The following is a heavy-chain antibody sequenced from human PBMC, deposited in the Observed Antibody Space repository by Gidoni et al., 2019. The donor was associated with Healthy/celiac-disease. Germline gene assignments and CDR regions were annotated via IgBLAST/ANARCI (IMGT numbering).Heavy chain of an antibody. V-gene: IGHV3-23*04. CDR3: AKGYTMVRGIIISGFDY. D-gene: IGHD3-10*01. Sequence: EVQLVESGGGLVQPGGSLRLSCAASGFTFSSYAMSWVRQAPGKGLEWVSAISDSGGSTYYADSVKGRFTISRDNSKNTLYLKMNSLRAEDTAVYYCAKGYTMVRGIIISGFDYWGQGTLVTVSS. CDR2: ISDSGGST. CDR1: GFTFSSYA. J-gene: IGHJ4*02.